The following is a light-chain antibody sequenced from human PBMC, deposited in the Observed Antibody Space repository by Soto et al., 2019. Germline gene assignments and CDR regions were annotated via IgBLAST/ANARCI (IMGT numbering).Light chain of an antibody. V-gene: IGKV1-5*01. CDR2: DAS. J-gene: IGKJ1*01. Sequence: DIQMTQSPSTLSASVGDRVTITCRASQSISSWLAWYQQKPGKAPKLLIYDASSLESGVPSRFSGSGSGTEFSLTLSSLPPDDFATYSCHQYGTVVQGTKVDSK. CDR1: QSISSW. CDR3: HQYGT.